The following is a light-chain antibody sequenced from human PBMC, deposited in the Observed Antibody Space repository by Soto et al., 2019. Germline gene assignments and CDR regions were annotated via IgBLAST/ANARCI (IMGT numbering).Light chain of an antibody. V-gene: IGKV3-20*01. CDR3: QDYGTSHPWT. CDR1: QNIRGNE. J-gene: IGKJ1*01. CDR2: GGS. Sequence: EVVLTQSPGALSLSPGEGVTLSCRASQNIRGNELAWYRQKRGQAPRLLMYGGSTRADGIPDRFSGRGTGTNFTLTNSRLEPEDSAVYYCQDYGTSHPWTFGQGTKLEIK.